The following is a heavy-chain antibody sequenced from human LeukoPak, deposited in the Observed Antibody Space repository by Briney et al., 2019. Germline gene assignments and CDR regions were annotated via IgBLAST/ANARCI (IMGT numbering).Heavy chain of an antibody. Sequence: SSETLSLTCTVSGGSISSYYWSWIRQPPGKGLEWIGYIYYSGSTNYNPSLKSRVTISVDTSKNQFSLKLSSVTAADTAVYYCARNRDGYNSFDYWGQGTLVTVSS. CDR3: ARNRDGYNSFDY. CDR2: IYYSGST. J-gene: IGHJ4*02. D-gene: IGHD5-24*01. V-gene: IGHV4-59*12. CDR1: GGSISSYY.